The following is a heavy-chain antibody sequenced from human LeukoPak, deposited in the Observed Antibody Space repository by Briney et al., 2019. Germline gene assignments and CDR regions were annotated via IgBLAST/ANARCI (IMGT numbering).Heavy chain of an antibody. V-gene: IGHV3-23*01. J-gene: IGHJ6*03. Sequence: QTGGSLRLSCAASGFTFSSYSMNWVRQAPGKGLEWVSVISGNGGDTFYADSVKGRFTISRDNSKNTLYLQMNSLRAEDTAVYYCAKDRKEYSSSVRLGYNSYYMDVWGKGTTVTVSS. D-gene: IGHD6-6*01. CDR2: ISGNGGDT. CDR3: AKDRKEYSSSVRLGYNSYYMDV. CDR1: GFTFSSYS.